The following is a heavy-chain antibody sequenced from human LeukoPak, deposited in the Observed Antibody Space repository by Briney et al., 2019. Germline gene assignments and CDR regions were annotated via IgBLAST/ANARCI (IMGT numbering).Heavy chain of an antibody. CDR1: GFTVSTNY. Sequence: PGGSLRLSCAASGFTVSTNYMSWVRQAPGKGLEWVSVIYSGDNTYYADSVKGRFTISRDNLKNTLHLQMNRLSAEDTAVYYCAKEGSASGWYLDDPWGQGTLVTVSS. J-gene: IGHJ5*02. V-gene: IGHV3-53*01. CDR3: AKEGSASGWYLDDP. D-gene: IGHD6-19*01. CDR2: IYSGDNT.